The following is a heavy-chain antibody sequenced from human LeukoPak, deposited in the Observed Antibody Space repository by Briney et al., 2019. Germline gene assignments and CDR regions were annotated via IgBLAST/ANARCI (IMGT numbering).Heavy chain of an antibody. D-gene: IGHD2-2*01. CDR2: IGSSGSYI. CDR1: GFTFSSYS. J-gene: IGHJ4*02. CDR3: ARRSQLSSSFDY. Sequence: PGGSLRLSCAASGFTFSSYSMNWVRQAPGKGLEWVSSIGSSGSYIYYADSVKGRFTISRDNAKNSLYLQMNSLRAEDTAVYYCARRSQLSSSFDYWGQGTLVTVSS. V-gene: IGHV3-21*01.